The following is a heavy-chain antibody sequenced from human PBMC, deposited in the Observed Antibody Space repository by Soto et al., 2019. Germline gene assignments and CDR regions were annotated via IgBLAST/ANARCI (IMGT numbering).Heavy chain of an antibody. Sequence: PGESLKISCKGSGYSFTSHWIGWVRQMPGKGLECMGIIFPGESDTRYSPSFQGQVTISADKSTNTAYLQWSSLKASDTAVYYCARSPSGLLAFDYWGQATLVTVSS. CDR1: GYSFTSHW. CDR2: IFPGESDT. J-gene: IGHJ4*02. CDR3: ARSPSGLLAFDY. V-gene: IGHV5-51*01. D-gene: IGHD2-15*01.